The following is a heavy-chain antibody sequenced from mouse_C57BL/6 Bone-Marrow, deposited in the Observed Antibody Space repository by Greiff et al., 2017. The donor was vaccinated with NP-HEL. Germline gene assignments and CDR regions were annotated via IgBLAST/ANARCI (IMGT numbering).Heavy chain of an antibody. CDR1: GFTFSSYG. CDR2: ISSGGSYT. CDR3: ARQDYYGSPFDY. D-gene: IGHD1-1*01. Sequence: EVQGVESGGDLVKPGGSLKLSCAASGFTFSSYGMSWVRQTPDKRLEWVATISSGGSYTYYPDSVKGRFTISRDNAKNTLYLQMSSLKSEDTAMYYCARQDYYGSPFDYWGQGTTLTVSS. V-gene: IGHV5-6*01. J-gene: IGHJ2*01.